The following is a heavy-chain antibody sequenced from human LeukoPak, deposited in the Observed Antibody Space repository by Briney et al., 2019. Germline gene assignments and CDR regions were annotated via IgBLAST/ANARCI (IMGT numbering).Heavy chain of an antibody. CDR2: INHSGST. CDR1: GGSFRGYY. V-gene: IGHV4-34*01. Sequence: SETLSLTCAVYGGSFRGYYWSWIREPPGKGLEWIGEINHSGSTNYNPSLKGRVTISVDTSKNQFSLKLSSVTAADTAVYYCARERKSGYYYHNSFDYWGQGTLVTVSS. J-gene: IGHJ4*02. CDR3: ARERKSGYYYHNSFDY. D-gene: IGHD3-22*01.